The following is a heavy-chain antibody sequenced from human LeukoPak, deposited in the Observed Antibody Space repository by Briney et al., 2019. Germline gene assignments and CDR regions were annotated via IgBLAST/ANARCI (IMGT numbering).Heavy chain of an antibody. CDR3: AKDRGRYYDSSGYYWGYYFDS. V-gene: IGHV3-23*01. CDR2: ISGSGGST. Sequence: GGSLRLSCAASGFTFSNYAVNWVRQAPGKGLEWVSAISGSGGSTYYADSVKGRFTISRDNSKNTLYLQMSSLRVEDTAVYYSAKDRGRYYDSSGYYWGYYFDSWGQGILVTVST. D-gene: IGHD3-22*01. J-gene: IGHJ4*02. CDR1: GFTFSNYA.